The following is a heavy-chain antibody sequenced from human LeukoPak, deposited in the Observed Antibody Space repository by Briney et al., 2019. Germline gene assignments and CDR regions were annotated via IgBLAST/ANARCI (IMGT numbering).Heavy chain of an antibody. CDR1: GFTFSSYA. D-gene: IGHD3-9*01. CDR3: ARDRLRYFDRLSLIFDL. CDR2: ISYDGSNK. Sequence: GGSLRLSCAASGFTFSSYAMHWVRQAPGKGLEWVAVISYDGSNKYYADSVKGRFTISRDNSKNTLYLQMNSLRAEDTAVYYCARDRLRYFDRLSLIFDLWGRGTLVTVSS. J-gene: IGHJ2*01. V-gene: IGHV3-30-3*01.